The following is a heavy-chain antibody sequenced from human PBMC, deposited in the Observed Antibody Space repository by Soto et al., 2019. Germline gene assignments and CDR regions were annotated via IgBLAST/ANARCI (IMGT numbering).Heavy chain of an antibody. Sequence: QITLKESGPTLVKPTQTLTLTCIFSGFSLSTSGVGVGWIRQPPGKALEWLAVIYWDDDKRYSPSLKSMVTITRDTSKNQVVFTMTNMDPEDTGTFYCAHLTSWGEGAPFDIWGQGTKVTVSS. CDR3: AHLTSWGEGAPFDI. CDR2: IYWDDDK. CDR1: GFSLSTSGVG. J-gene: IGHJ3*02. D-gene: IGHD3-16*01. V-gene: IGHV2-5*02.